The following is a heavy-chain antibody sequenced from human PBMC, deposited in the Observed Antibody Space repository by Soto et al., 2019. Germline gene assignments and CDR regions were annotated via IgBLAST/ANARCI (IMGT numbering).Heavy chain of an antibody. CDR1: GGYISSSSYY. Sequence: SETLSLTCTVSGGYISSSSYYWGWIRQPPGKGLEWIGSIYYSGSTYYNPSLKSRVTISVDTSKNQFSLKLSSVTAADTAVYYCARHYYDSSGYAFDIWGQGTMVTVSS. CDR2: IYYSGST. CDR3: ARHYYDSSGYAFDI. V-gene: IGHV4-39*01. D-gene: IGHD3-22*01. J-gene: IGHJ3*02.